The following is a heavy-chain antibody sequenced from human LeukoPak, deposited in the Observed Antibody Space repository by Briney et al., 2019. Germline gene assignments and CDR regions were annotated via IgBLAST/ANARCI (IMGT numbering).Heavy chain of an antibody. CDR3: AKSGSWPLYYFDS. J-gene: IGHJ4*02. D-gene: IGHD6-13*01. CDR1: GFTFSSYS. CDR2: ISGSGGST. Sequence: GGSLRLSCAASGFTFSSYSMSWVRHAPGKGLEWVSAISGSGGSTYYADSVEGRFTISRDNSKNTLYLQMNRLSAEDTAVSYCAKSGSWPLYYFDSWGQGTLVTVSS. V-gene: IGHV3-23*01.